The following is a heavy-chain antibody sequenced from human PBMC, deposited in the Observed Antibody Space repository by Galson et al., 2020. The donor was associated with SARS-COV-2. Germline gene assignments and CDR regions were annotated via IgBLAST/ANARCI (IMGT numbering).Heavy chain of an antibody. J-gene: IGHJ4*02. CDR2: IFYDGSDK. Sequence: GGSLRLSCAASGFTFSGHAMHWVCQAPGKGLEWVAQIFYDGSDKYYGDAVKGRFTISRDSSKNTVYLQMNNLRADDTAVYYCARDGQSSSGWAFDYWGQGTLVTVSS. D-gene: IGHD6-19*01. V-gene: IGHV3-33*01. CDR1: GFTFSGHA. CDR3: ARDGQSSSGWAFDY.